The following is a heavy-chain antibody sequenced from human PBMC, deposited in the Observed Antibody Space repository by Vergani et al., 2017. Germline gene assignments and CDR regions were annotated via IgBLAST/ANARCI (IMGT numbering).Heavy chain of an antibody. CDR1: GGSISSGSYY. D-gene: IGHD7-27*01. CDR2: IYTSGST. J-gene: IGHJ5*02. Sequence: QVQLQESGPGLVKPSQTLSLTCTVSGGSISSGSYYWSWIRQPAGKGLEWIGRIYTSGSTNYNPSLKSRVTMSVDTSKNQFSLKLSSVTAADTAVYYCARDDWGSPVRYNWFDPWGQGTLVTVSS. V-gene: IGHV4-61*02. CDR3: ARDDWGSPVRYNWFDP.